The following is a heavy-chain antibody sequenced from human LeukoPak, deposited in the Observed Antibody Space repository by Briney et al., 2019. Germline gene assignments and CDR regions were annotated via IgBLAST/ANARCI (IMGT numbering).Heavy chain of an antibody. CDR3: AELGITMIGGV. CDR2: VSGSGRGENT. J-gene: IGHJ6*04. V-gene: IGHV3-23*01. Sequence: GGSLRLSCAPSGFTFSSSAMSWVRQAPGKGLEWVSNVSGSGRGENTYYADSVKGRFTISRDNSTNTLILQMNSLRAEDTAVYYCAELGITMIGGVWGKGTTVTISS. D-gene: IGHD3-10*02. CDR1: GFTFSSSA.